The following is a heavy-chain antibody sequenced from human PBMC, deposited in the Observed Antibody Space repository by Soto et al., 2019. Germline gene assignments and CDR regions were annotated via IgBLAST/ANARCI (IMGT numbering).Heavy chain of an antibody. CDR3: AIDIVVVPAALSYYGMDV. CDR1: GFTFSSYS. Sequence: GGSLRLSCAASGFTFSSYSMNWVRQAPGKGLEWVSSISSSSSYIYYADSVKGRFTISRDNAKNSLYLQMNSLRAEDTAVYYCAIDIVVVPAALSYYGMDVWGQGTTVTVSS. V-gene: IGHV3-21*01. J-gene: IGHJ6*02. CDR2: ISSSSSYI. D-gene: IGHD2-2*01.